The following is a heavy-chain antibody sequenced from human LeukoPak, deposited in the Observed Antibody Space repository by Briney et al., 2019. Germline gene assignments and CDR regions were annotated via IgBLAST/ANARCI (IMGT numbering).Heavy chain of an antibody. CDR2: IIPIFGTA. D-gene: IGHD5-18*01. CDR1: GGTFSSYA. Sequence: VASVKVSCKASGGTFSSYAISWVRQAPGQGLEWMGGIIPIFGTANYAQKFQGRVTMTRDTSTSTVYMELSSLRSEDTAVYYCARDSVDTAMAETQFDYWGQGTLVTVSS. CDR3: ARDSVDTAMAETQFDY. V-gene: IGHV1-69*05. J-gene: IGHJ4*02.